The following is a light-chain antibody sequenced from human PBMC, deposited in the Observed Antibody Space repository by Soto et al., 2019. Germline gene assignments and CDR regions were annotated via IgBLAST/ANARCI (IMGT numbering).Light chain of an antibody. V-gene: IGLV2-23*02. CDR1: SSDVGSYYP. CDR3: CSYAGDTTFFV. J-gene: IGLJ1*01. CDR2: EVN. Sequence: QSVLTQPASMSRSPGQSITISCTGTSSDVGSYYPVSWFQQHPGRAPKLIIYEVNKRPSGVSDRFSGSKSGNTASLTISGLQAADEAEYYCCSYAGDTTFFVFGTGTRSPS.